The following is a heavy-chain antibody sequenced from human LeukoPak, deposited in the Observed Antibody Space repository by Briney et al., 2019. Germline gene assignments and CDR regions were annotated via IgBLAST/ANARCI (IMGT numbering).Heavy chain of an antibody. J-gene: IGHJ4*02. Sequence: PGGAPRLSCAASGFTFSNYAMNWVRQAPGKGLEWVSGISGSGGSANYADSVKGRFTISRDNSKNTLYLQMNSPRAEDTAVYYCRYFLPHFDYWGQGTLVTVSS. D-gene: IGHD2/OR15-2a*01. CDR1: GFTFSNYA. CDR2: ISGSGGSA. V-gene: IGHV3-23*01. CDR3: RYFLPHFDY.